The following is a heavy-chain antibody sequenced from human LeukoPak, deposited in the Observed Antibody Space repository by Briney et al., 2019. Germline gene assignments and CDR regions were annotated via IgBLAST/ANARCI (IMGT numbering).Heavy chain of an antibody. CDR3: AKAAIGYRWYFGY. Sequence: GGSLRLSCAASAFTFSSYAMTWVRQAPGKGLEWVSTISGSGSNTYYADSVKGRFTVSRDNSKNTLYLQMNSLGADDTAVYYCAKAAIGYRWYFGYWGQGTLVTVSS. V-gene: IGHV3-23*01. CDR1: AFTFSSYA. CDR2: ISGSGSNT. D-gene: IGHD5-18*01. J-gene: IGHJ4*02.